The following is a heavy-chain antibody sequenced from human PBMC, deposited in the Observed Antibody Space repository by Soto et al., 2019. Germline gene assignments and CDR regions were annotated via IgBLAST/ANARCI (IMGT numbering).Heavy chain of an antibody. Sequence: QVQLQQWGAGLLKPSETLSLTCAVYGGSFSGYYWSWIRQPPGKGLEWIGEINHSGSTNYNPSLKSRVTISVDTSKSQFSLKLSSVTAADTAVYYCASSVAGTEVDYWGQGTLVTVSS. J-gene: IGHJ4*02. V-gene: IGHV4-34*01. CDR2: INHSGST. CDR1: GGSFSGYY. CDR3: ASSVAGTEVDY. D-gene: IGHD6-19*01.